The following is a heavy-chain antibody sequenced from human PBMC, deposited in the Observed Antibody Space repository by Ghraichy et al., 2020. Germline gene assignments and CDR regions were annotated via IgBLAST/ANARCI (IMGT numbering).Heavy chain of an antibody. J-gene: IGHJ4*02. Sequence: GGSLRLSCAASGFTFDDYTIHWVRQAPGKGLEWVSLISWDGGSTYYADSVKGRFTISRDNSKNSLYLQMNSLRTEDTALYYCAKEFTRDYVYYFDDWGQGTLVTVSS. CDR3: AKEFTRDYVYYFDD. CDR1: GFTFDDYT. D-gene: IGHD3-16*01. V-gene: IGHV3-43*01. CDR2: ISWDGGST.